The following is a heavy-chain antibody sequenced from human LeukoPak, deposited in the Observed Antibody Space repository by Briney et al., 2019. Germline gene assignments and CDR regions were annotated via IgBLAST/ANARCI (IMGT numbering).Heavy chain of an antibody. J-gene: IGHJ4*02. V-gene: IGHV3-74*01. CDR2: LNSDGGGT. D-gene: IGHD3-3*01. Sequence: GGSLRHSCAATGFTFSTYWMHWVRQPPGKGLVWVSGLNSDGGGTIYADSVRGRFTISRDSAKNTLYLQMNSLRAEDTAVYYCARLRWSGSSPADYWGQGTLVTVSS. CDR3: ARLRWSGSSPADY. CDR1: GFTFSTYW.